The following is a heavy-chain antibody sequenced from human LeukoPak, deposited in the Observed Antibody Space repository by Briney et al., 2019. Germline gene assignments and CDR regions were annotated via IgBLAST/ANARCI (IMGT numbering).Heavy chain of an antibody. CDR1: GFTFSSYS. D-gene: IGHD5-12*01. Sequence: GGSLRLSCAASGFTFSSYSMNWVRQAPGKGLEWVSSISSSSSYIYYADSVKGRFTISRDNAKNSLYLQMNSLRAEDTAVYYCARDVHSGYDSSGYYWGQGTLVTVSS. V-gene: IGHV3-21*01. CDR2: ISSSSSYI. J-gene: IGHJ4*02. CDR3: ARDVHSGYDSSGYY.